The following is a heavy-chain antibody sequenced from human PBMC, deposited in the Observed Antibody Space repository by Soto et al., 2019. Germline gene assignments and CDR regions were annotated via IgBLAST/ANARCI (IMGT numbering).Heavy chain of an antibody. Sequence: PSETLSLTFTVSGGSISRYDWSWIRQPPGKGLEWIGYIYYSGSTNYNPPLKSRVTISVDTSKNQFSLKLSSVTAADTAVYYCARRGPNPGGAPVHWFDPWGQGTLFTVSS. V-gene: IGHV4-59*08. CDR2: IYYSGST. CDR3: ARRGPNPGGAPVHWFDP. J-gene: IGHJ5*02. D-gene: IGHD1-26*01. CDR1: GGSISRYD.